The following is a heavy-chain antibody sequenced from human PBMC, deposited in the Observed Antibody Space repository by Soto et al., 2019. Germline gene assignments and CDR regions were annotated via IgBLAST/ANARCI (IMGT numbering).Heavy chain of an antibody. Sequence: GGSLRLSCAASGFTFSTHSMNWVRQAPGKGLEWISYITSSDVTMYADSVKGRFTISRDNAKNSLYLQMNSLRDEDTAVYYCARILPLEYGMDVWGQGTTVTVSS. CDR3: ARILPLEYGMDV. J-gene: IGHJ6*02. CDR2: ITSSDVTM. V-gene: IGHV3-48*02. CDR1: GFTFSTHS.